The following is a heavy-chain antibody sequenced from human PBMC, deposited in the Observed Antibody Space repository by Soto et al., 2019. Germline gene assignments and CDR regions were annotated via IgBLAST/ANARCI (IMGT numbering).Heavy chain of an antibody. CDR3: ARYSYSSGPQDS. CDR2: IKQDGNDK. J-gene: IGHJ5*01. CDR1: GFSFSSHW. Sequence: EVQLVESGGDLVQPGGSLRLSCAASGFSFSSHWMSWVRQAPGKGLEWVANIKQDGNDKRYVDSVKGRFTISRDNAKSSLYLQMNSLRAEDTAAYYCARYSYSSGPQDSWGHGTLVTVSS. V-gene: IGHV3-7*03. D-gene: IGHD6-19*01.